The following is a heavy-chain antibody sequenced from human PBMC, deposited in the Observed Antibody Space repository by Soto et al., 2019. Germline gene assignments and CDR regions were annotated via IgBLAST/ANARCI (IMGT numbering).Heavy chain of an antibody. CDR3: AKVKFTSPPSSADY. J-gene: IGHJ4*02. Sequence: GGSLRLSCAVSGFTFSSYAMSWVRQAPGKGLEWVSAISGSGGSTYYADSVKGRFTISRDNFKSILYLQMNSLRAEDTAVYHCAKVKFTSPPSSADYSGPGTLVTVSS. CDR1: GFTFSSYA. CDR2: ISGSGGST. V-gene: IGHV3-23*01.